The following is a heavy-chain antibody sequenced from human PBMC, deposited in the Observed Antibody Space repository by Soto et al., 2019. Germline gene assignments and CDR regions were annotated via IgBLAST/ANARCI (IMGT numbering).Heavy chain of an antibody. Sequence: EVQVLESGGGLVQPGGSLRLSCAASGFTFSSYAMSWVRQAPGKGLEWVSAISGSGGNTYYADSAKGRFTISRDNSKNTLYLEMNSLRAEDTAIYYCAKDPYLSTRVRWFDPWGQGTLVTVSS. V-gene: IGHV3-23*01. J-gene: IGHJ5*02. CDR2: ISGSGGNT. CDR3: AKDPYLSTRVRWFDP. CDR1: GFTFSSYA. D-gene: IGHD5-12*01.